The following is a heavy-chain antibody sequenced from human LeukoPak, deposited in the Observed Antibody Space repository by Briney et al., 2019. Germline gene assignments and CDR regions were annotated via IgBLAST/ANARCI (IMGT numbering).Heavy chain of an antibody. J-gene: IGHJ4*02. CDR2: IYYSGST. Sequence: SETLSLTCAVSGGSISSGGYYWSWIRQHPGKGLEWIGYIYYSGSTYYNPSLKSRVTISVDTSKNQFSLKLSSVTAADTAVYYCARENLNSGSYYGLLRGYFDYWGQGTLVTVSS. V-gene: IGHV4-31*11. D-gene: IGHD1-26*01. CDR1: GGSISSGGYY. CDR3: ARENLNSGSYYGLLRGYFDY.